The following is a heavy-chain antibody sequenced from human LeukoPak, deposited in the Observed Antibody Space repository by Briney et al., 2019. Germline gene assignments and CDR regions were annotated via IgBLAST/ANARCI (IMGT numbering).Heavy chain of an antibody. V-gene: IGHV3-23*01. J-gene: IGHJ3*02. D-gene: IGHD4-23*01. CDR3: ANEDGNSGDAFDI. CDR2: ISGSGGST. Sequence: GGSLRLSCAASGFTFSNYAVSWVRQAPGKGLEWVSGISGSGGSTFYADSVKGRFTISRENSKKTLYLQMNSLRAEDTAIYYCANEDGNSGDAFDIWGQGTMVTVSS. CDR1: GFTFSNYA.